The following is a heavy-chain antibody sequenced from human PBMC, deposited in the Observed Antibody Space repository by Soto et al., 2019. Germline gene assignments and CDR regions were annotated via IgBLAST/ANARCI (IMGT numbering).Heavy chain of an antibody. CDR1: GFAFSSHE. V-gene: IGHV3-48*03. Sequence: GGSLRLSCAASGFAFSSHEMNWVRQAPGKGLEWISYITYSGATKYYADSVKGRFTISRDNAKSVLFLQMNSLRDEDTAVYYCARDLAAWNNQGIRQYGMDVWGQGTTVTVSS. J-gene: IGHJ6*02. D-gene: IGHD1-1*01. CDR2: ITYSGATK. CDR3: ARDLAAWNNQGIRQYGMDV.